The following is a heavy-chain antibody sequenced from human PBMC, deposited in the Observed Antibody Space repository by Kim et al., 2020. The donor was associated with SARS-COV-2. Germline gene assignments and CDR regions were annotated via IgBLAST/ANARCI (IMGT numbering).Heavy chain of an antibody. V-gene: IGHV1-46*01. CDR1: GYTFTSYY. J-gene: IGHJ6*02. D-gene: IGHD3-10*01. CDR3: ARTLGTLGDYYYGMDV. Sequence: ASVKVSCKASGYTFTSYYMHWVRQAPGQGLEWMGIINPSGGSTSYAQKFQGRVTMTRDTSTSTVYMELSSLRSEDTAVYYCARTLGTLGDYYYGMDVWGQGTTVTVSS. CDR2: INPSGGST.